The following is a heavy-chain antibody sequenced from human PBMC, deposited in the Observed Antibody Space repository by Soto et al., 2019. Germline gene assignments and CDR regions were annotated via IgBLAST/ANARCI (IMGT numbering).Heavy chain of an antibody. CDR1: GFTFSSYG. D-gene: IGHD3-22*01. J-gene: IGHJ6*02. CDR2: ISYDGSNK. V-gene: IGHV3-30*03. CDR3: ARDFAGSSGYNYGMDV. Sequence: QVQLVESGGGVVQPGRSLRLSCAASGFTFSSYGMHWVRQAPGKGLEWVAVISYDGSNKYYADSVKGRFTISRDNSKNTLYLQMNSLRAEDTAVYYCARDFAGSSGYNYGMDVWGQGTTVTVSS.